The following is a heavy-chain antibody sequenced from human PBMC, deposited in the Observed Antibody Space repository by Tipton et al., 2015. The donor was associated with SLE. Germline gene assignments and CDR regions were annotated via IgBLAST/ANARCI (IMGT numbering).Heavy chain of an antibody. Sequence: TLSLTCTVSGGSISPYYWTWIRQSPGKGLEWIGYIYYSGYTNYNPSLKSRVTISVDTSKNQFSLKLTSVTAADTAVYYCARGMVTWRGAILGVDVWGQGTTVNVSS. CDR1: GGSISPYY. CDR3: ARGMVTWRGAILGVDV. CDR2: IYYSGYT. J-gene: IGHJ6*02. V-gene: IGHV4-59*01. D-gene: IGHD2-21*02.